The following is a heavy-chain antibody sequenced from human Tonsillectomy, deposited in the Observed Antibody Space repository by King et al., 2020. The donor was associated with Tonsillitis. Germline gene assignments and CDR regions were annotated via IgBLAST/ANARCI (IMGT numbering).Heavy chain of an antibody. V-gene: IGHV6-1*01. CDR3: ARDLTRITLAGFDY. D-gene: IGHD1-14*01. CDR1: GDSVSSNSAA. J-gene: IGHJ4*02. CDR2: TYYRSNWYN. Sequence: VQLQQSGPGLLKPSQTLSLTCAISGDSVSSNSAAWSWIRQSPSRGLEWLGRTYYRSNWYNEYAVFLKSRITITSDTSKNQFSLQLNSVTPEDTAVYYCARDLTRITLAGFDYWGQGTLVTVSS.